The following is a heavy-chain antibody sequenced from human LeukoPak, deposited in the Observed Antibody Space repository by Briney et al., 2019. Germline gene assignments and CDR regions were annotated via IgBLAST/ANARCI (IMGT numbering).Heavy chain of an antibody. V-gene: IGHV1-2*02. CDR1: GYTFTGFY. CDR3: ATVQYYYGSGSYRY. Sequence: GASVKVSCKASGYTFTGFYVHWVRQAPGQGLEWMGWINPNSGGTDYAQKFQGRVTMTRDTSISTAYMELSSLRSEDTAVYYCATVQYYYGSGSYRYWGQGTLVTVSS. D-gene: IGHD3-10*01. J-gene: IGHJ4*02. CDR2: INPNSGGT.